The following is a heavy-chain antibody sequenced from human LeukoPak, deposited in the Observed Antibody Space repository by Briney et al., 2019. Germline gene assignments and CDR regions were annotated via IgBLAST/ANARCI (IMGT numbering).Heavy chain of an antibody. J-gene: IGHJ4*02. Sequence: ASVKVSCKASGYTFTGYYMHWVRQAPGQGLEWMGRINPNSGGTNYAQKFQGRVTMTEDTSTDTAYMELSSLRSEDTAVYYCATYIQERLLLLDYWGQGTLVTVSS. V-gene: IGHV1-2*06. CDR2: INPNSGGT. CDR3: ATYIQERLLLLDY. CDR1: GYTFTGYY. D-gene: IGHD2-15*01.